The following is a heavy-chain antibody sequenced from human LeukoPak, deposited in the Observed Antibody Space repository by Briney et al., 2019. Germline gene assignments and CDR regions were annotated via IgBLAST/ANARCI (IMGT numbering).Heavy chain of an antibody. J-gene: IGHJ3*02. CDR1: GYTLTELS. Sequence: ASVTVSCTVSGYTLTELSMHWVRRAPGKGLEWMGGFDPEDGETIYAQKFQGRVTMTTDTSTSTAYMELRSLRSDDTAVYYCARGHGSGDDAFDIWGQGTMVTVSS. CDR2: FDPEDGET. D-gene: IGHD1-26*01. CDR3: ARGHGSGDDAFDI. V-gene: IGHV1-24*01.